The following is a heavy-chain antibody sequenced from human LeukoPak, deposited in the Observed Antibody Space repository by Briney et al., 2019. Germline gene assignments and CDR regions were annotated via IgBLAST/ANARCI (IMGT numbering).Heavy chain of an antibody. J-gene: IGHJ4*02. CDR1: GYTLTELS. D-gene: IGHD6-13*01. Sequence: GASVKVSCEVSGYTLTELSMHWVRQAPGKGLEWMGGFDPEDGETIYAQKFQGRVTMTEDTSTDTAYMELSSLRSEDTAVYYCATGLQQLAHFDYWGQGTLVTVSS. CDR2: FDPEDGET. V-gene: IGHV1-24*01. CDR3: ATGLQQLAHFDY.